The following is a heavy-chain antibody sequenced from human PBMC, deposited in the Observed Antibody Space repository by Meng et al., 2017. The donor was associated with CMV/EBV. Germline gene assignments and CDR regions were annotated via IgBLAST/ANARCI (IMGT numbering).Heavy chain of an antibody. CDR2: ISSSGSTI. D-gene: IGHD3-3*01. CDR1: GFTFSSYE. J-gene: IGHJ3*02. CDR3: ARSQGDFWSGSDAFDI. Sequence: LSLTCAASGFTFSSYEMNWVRQAPGKGLEWVSYISSSGSTIYYADSVKGRFTISRDNAKNSLYLQMNSLKTEDTAVYYCARSQGDFWSGSDAFDIWGQGTMVTVSS. V-gene: IGHV3-48*03.